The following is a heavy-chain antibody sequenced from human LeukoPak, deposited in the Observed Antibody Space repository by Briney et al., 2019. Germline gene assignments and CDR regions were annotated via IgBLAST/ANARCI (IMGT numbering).Heavy chain of an antibody. CDR2: INHSGST. CDR1: GGSFSGYY. V-gene: IGHV4-34*01. J-gene: IGHJ3*02. D-gene: IGHD6-13*01. CDR3: ARLREKGYSSSWYSLDAFDI. Sequence: SETLSLTCAVYGGSFSGYYWSWIRQPPGKGLEWIGEINHSGSTNYNPSLKSRVTISVDTSKNQFSLKLSSVTAADTAVYYCARLREKGYSSSWYSLDAFDIWGQGTMVTVSS.